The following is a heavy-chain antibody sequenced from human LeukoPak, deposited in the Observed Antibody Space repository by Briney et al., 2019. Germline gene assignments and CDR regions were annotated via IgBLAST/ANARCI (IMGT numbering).Heavy chain of an antibody. CDR1: GYTFTSYA. J-gene: IGHJ6*03. CDR3: ARVGFPTYYYYMDV. Sequence: GASVKVSCKASGYTFTSYAMNWVRQAPGQGLEWMGWININTGNPTYAQGLTGRFVFSLDTSVSTAYLQISSLKAEDTAMYYCARVGFPTYYYYMDVWGKGTTVTVSS. CDR2: ININTGNP. D-gene: IGHD3-10*01. V-gene: IGHV7-4-1*02.